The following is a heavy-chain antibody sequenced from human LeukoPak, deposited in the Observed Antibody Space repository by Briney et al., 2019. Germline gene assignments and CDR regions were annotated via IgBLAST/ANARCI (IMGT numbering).Heavy chain of an antibody. CDR3: ARVRDYGDYGHPGWFDP. D-gene: IGHD4-17*01. CDR2: IYYSGST. J-gene: IGHJ5*02. V-gene: IGHV4-30-4*01. CDR1: GGSISSGDYY. Sequence: SQTLSLTCTVSGGSISSGDYYWSWIRQPPGKGLEWIGYIYYSGSTYYNPSLKSRVTISVDTSKNQFSLKLSSVTAADTAVYYCARVRDYGDYGHPGWFDPWGQGTLVTVSS.